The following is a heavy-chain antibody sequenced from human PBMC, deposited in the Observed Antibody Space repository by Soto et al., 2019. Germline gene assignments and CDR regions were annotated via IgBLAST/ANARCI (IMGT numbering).Heavy chain of an antibody. V-gene: IGHV3-73*01. J-gene: IGHJ3*02. CDR1: GFTFSGFN. Sequence: EVQLVESGGGLVQPGGSLKLSCAASGFTFSGFNMHWVRQASGKGLEWIGRIKSKTNNYATEYAASVEGRFTISRDDSKNTMYLQMDNLRVEDTAIYFCAKDSVSFNRIYDAFDIWGQGTVVTVSS. D-gene: IGHD3-3*02. CDR3: AKDSVSFNRIYDAFDI. CDR2: IKSKTNNYAT.